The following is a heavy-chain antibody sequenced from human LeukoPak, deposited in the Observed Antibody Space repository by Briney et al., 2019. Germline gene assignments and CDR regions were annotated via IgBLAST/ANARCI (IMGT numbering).Heavy chain of an antibody. CDR2: IYPGDSDT. CDR1: GYSFTSYW. J-gene: IGHJ5*02. CDR3: ARFIGGGYCSGGSCYPNWFDP. V-gene: IGHV5-51*01. D-gene: IGHD2-15*01. Sequence: SGESLKISCKGSGYSFTSYWIGWVRQMPGKGLEWMGIIYPGDSDTRYSPSFQGQVTISADKSISTAYLQWSSLKASDTAMYYCARFIGGGYCSGGSCYPNWFDPWGQGTLVTVSS.